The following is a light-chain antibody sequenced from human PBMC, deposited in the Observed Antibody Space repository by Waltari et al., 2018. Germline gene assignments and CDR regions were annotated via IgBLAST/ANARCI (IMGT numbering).Light chain of an antibody. CDR1: ESIDNW. CDR2: KAS. CDR3: QQYYSFQYT. Sequence: DIQMTQSPSTLPASVGDRVTVTCRASESIDNWVTWDQQKLGKAPKFLIYKASSLQSGVPSRFSGSGSGTEFTLTISGMQPDDFATYYCQQYYSFQYTFGQETKLEIK. J-gene: IGKJ2*01. V-gene: IGKV1-5*03.